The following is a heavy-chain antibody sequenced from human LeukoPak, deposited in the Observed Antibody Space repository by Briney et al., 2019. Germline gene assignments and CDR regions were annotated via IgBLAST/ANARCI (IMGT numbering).Heavy chain of an antibody. V-gene: IGHV4-39*01. J-gene: IGHJ4*02. CDR1: GGSISSSSYY. Sequence: SETLSLTCTVSGGSISSSSYYWGWIRQPPGKGLEWIGNIYYSGSTYYNPSLKSRVTISVDTSKNQFSLKLSSVTAADTAVYYCARTRSGWYSDFDYWGQGTLVTASS. CDR3: ARTRSGWYSDFDY. D-gene: IGHD6-19*01. CDR2: IYYSGST.